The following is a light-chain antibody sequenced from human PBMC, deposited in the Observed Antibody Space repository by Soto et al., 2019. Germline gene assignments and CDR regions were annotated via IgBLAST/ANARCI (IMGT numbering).Light chain of an antibody. CDR2: GNS. CDR3: QSYDISLSVSVI. J-gene: IGLJ2*01. V-gene: IGLV1-40*01. CDR1: SSNIGAGYD. Sequence: QSVLTQPPSVSGAPGQRVTISCTGSSSNIGAGYDEQWYQQLPRAAPKLLIFGNSNRPSGVPDRFSGSRSGTSASLAITGLQAEDEADYFCQSYDISLSVSVIFGGGTKVTVL.